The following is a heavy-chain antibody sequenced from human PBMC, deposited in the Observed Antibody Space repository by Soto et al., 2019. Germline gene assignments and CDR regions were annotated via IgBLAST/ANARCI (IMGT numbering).Heavy chain of an antibody. CDR3: AKEHEYYYDSSGYYDY. V-gene: IGHV3-30*18. CDR2: ISYDGSNK. CDR1: GFTFSSYG. Sequence: GVSLRLSCAASGFTFSSYGMHWVRQAPGKGLEWVAVISYDGSNKYYADSVKGRFTISRDNSKNTLYLQMNSLRAEDTAVYYCAKEHEYYYDSSGYYDYWGQGTLVTVSS. D-gene: IGHD3-22*01. J-gene: IGHJ4*02.